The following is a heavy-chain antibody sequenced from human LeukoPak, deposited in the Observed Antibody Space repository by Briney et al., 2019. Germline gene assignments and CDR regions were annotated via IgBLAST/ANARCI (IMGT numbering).Heavy chain of an antibody. J-gene: IGHJ6*02. V-gene: IGHV3-23*01. Sequence: PGGSLRLSCAASGFTFSNYAMSWVRQAPGEGLEWVSTISGSGGSTYYADSVKGRFTISRDNSKNTLYLQLNSLRAEDTAVYYCAKSTSPLYYYYGMDVWGQGTTVTVSS. CDR2: ISGSGGST. CDR3: AKSTSPLYYYYGMDV. CDR1: GFTFSNYA. D-gene: IGHD2-2*01.